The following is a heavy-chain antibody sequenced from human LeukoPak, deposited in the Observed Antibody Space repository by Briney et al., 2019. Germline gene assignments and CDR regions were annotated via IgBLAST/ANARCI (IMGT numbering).Heavy chain of an antibody. D-gene: IGHD3-10*01. J-gene: IGHJ4*02. CDR1: GFTFSSYA. CDR3: ARGDSPIYPELLDY. CDR2: ISGSGGST. V-gene: IGHV3-23*01. Sequence: PGGSLRLSCAASGFTFSSYAMSWVRQVPGKGLEWVSAISGSGGSTYYADSVKGRFTISRDNSKSTLYLQMNSLRAEDTAVYYCARGDSPIYPELLDYWRQETLVTVSS.